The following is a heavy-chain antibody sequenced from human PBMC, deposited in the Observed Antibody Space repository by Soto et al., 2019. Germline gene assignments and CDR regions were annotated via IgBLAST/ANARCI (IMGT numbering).Heavy chain of an antibody. CDR3: ARPNYGDYVYFDY. V-gene: IGHV4-39*01. D-gene: IGHD4-17*01. CDR2: IYYSGST. Sequence: SETLSLTCTVSGGSISSTSYYWGWIRQPPGKGLEWIGSIYYSGSTYCNPSLKSRVTISVDTSKNQFSLKLSSVTAADTAVYYCARPNYGDYVYFDYWGQGTLVTVSS. CDR1: GGSISSTSYY. J-gene: IGHJ4*02.